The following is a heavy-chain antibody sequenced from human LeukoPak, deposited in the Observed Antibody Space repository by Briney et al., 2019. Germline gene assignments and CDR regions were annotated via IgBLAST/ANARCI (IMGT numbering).Heavy chain of an antibody. CDR1: GFTLGGNA. CDR2: IEGRNGNT. D-gene: IGHD2-21*01. CDR3: AKDIFRWSFDY. V-gene: IGHV3-23*01. J-gene: IGHJ4*02. Sequence: GGSLRLSCAASGFTLGGNAMAWVRQAQGKGVEGVSAIEGRNGNTHYADSVRGRFTVSRDTSKSTLFLQMNSLRAYDTATYFCAKDIFRWSFDYWAQGVLVTVSS.